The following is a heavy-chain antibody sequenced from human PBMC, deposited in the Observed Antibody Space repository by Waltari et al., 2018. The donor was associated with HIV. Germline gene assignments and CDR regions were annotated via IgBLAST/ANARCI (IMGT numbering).Heavy chain of an antibody. D-gene: IGHD6-19*01. CDR3: ARDPTGWSGY. CDR1: GFTFSDFY. CDR2: ISGSGTAV. Sequence: QVQLVESGGRLVKPGGSLRLSCAASGFTFSDFYMSWIRQAPGKGLEWISSISGSGTAVYYADSVKGRFTISRDNAKNSLYLQVNSLRAEDTAVYFCARDPTGWSGYWGQGTLVTVSS. J-gene: IGHJ4*02. V-gene: IGHV3-11*01.